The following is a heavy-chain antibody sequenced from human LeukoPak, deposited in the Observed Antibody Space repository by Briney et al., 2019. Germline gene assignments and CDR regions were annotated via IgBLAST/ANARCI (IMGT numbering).Heavy chain of an antibody. V-gene: IGHV3-23*01. CDR1: GFTFSSYA. CDR3: AKYGPQDSGSSHFDY. J-gene: IGHJ4*02. CDR2: IRDSGSST. Sequence: GGALRLSCAASGFTFSSYAMSWVRQAPGKGLEWVSAIRDSGSSTHCADSVKGRFTTSRDNSKNTLFLQMNSLRAEDTAIYYCAKYGPQDSGSSHFDYWGQGALVTVSS. D-gene: IGHD1-26*01.